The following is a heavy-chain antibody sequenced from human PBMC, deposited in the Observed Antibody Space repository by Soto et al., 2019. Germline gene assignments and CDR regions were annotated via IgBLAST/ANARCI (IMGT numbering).Heavy chain of an antibody. Sequence: EVQLVESGGDLVKPGGSLRLSCAASGFIFSDAWMNWVRQAPGKGLEWVGRIKSNTDGGTTDYAAPVKGRFTISRDDSKNTVFLQMNSLKTEDTALYYCTTISPIRWNERSDYWGRGTLVTVSS. V-gene: IGHV3-15*01. D-gene: IGHD1-1*01. CDR1: GFIFSDAW. J-gene: IGHJ4*02. CDR3: TTISPIRWNERSDY. CDR2: IKSNTDGGTT.